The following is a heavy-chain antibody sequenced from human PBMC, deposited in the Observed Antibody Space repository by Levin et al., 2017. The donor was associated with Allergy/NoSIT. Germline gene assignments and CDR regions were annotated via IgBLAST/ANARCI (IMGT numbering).Heavy chain of an antibody. CDR3: ARGFPPRWLQSKWLDP. J-gene: IGHJ5*02. CDR1: GGSVSAGPHL. Sequence: GSLRLSCTVSGGSVSAGPHLWTWIRQSPDKGLEWIGSVSYSGGTKNNPSLTSRVVISMDTSNNQFSMSLSSVTAADTAVYYCARGFPPRWLQSKWLDPWGQGTLVTVSS. V-gene: IGHV4-61*01. CDR2: VSYSGGT. D-gene: IGHD5-24*01.